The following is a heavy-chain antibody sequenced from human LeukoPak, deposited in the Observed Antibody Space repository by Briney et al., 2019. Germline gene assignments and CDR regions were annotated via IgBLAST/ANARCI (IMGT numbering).Heavy chain of an antibody. CDR3: ARGFTIFGVVNDAFDI. D-gene: IGHD3-3*01. J-gene: IGHJ3*02. CDR2: IDSDGIST. CDR1: EFTFSSYW. V-gene: IGHV3-74*01. Sequence: GGSLRLSCAASEFTFSSYWMHWVRQAPGKGLVWVSRIDSDGISTSYADSVKGRSTISRDNAKNTLYLQMNTLRAEDTAVYYCARGFTIFGVVNDAFDIWGQGTMVTVSS.